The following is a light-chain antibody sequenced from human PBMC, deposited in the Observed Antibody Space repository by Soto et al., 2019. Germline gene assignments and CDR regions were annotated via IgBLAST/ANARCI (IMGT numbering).Light chain of an antibody. CDR3: QKYNSAPLT. Sequence: DIQMTQSPSSVSASLGDRVTITCRASQGIGVYVAWFQQKPGHVPKLLIYAASTLQSGVPSRFSGSGSGTDFTLTISSLQPEDVATYYCQKYNSAPLTFGGGTKVEIK. CDR1: QGIGVY. V-gene: IGKV1-27*01. CDR2: AAS. J-gene: IGKJ4*01.